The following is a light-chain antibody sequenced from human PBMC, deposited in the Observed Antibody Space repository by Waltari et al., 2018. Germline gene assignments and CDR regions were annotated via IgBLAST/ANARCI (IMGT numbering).Light chain of an antibody. CDR3: QQVNTYSWT. CDR1: RGISSY. J-gene: IGKJ1*01. Sequence: DIHLTQSPSYLSASVGDRVTIPCRASRGISSYLAWYQQKPGKAPKLLIYAASTLQSGVPSRFSGSGSGTEFTLTISSLQPEDFATYYCQQVNTYSWTFGQGTKVEIK. CDR2: AAS. V-gene: IGKV1-9*01.